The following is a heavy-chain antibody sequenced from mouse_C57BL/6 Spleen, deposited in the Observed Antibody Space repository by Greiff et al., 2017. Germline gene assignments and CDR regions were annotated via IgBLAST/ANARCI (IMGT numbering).Heavy chain of an antibody. CDR2: IDPENGDT. Sequence: QLQQSGAELVRPGASVKLSCTASGFNIKDDYMHWVKQRPEQGLEWIGWIDPENGDTEYASKFQGKATITADTSSNTAYLQRSSLTSEDTAVYYCTPNLFAYWGQGTLVTVSA. CDR3: TPNLFAY. D-gene: IGHD4-1*01. CDR1: GFNIKDDY. J-gene: IGHJ3*01. V-gene: IGHV14-4*01.